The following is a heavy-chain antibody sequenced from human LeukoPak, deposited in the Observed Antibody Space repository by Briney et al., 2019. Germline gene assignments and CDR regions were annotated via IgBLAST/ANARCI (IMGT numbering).Heavy chain of an antibody. CDR1: GFTFSSYS. J-gene: IGHJ4*02. CDR3: AREAAAIRAFDY. CDR2: ISSSSSYI. D-gene: IGHD2-2*01. V-gene: IGHV3-21*01. Sequence: GGSLRLSCAASGFTFSSYSMNWVRQAPGKGLEWVSSISSSSSYIYYADSVKGRFTISRDNAKNSLYLQLNSLRAEDTAVYYCAREAAAIRAFDYWGQGTLVTVSS.